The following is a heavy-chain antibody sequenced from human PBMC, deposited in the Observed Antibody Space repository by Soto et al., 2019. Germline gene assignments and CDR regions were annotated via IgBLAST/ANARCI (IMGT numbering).Heavy chain of an antibody. V-gene: IGHV3-23*01. CDR1: GFTFNTYA. Sequence: PGGSLRLSCAASGFTFNTYAMSWVRQAPGKGLEWVSAISGSGGSTYYADSVKGRFTVSRDNSKNTLYLQMNSLRADDTAVYYCAKASLRITVTTSYYWGQGTLVTVSS. CDR2: ISGSGGST. D-gene: IGHD4-17*01. CDR3: AKASLRITVTTSYY. J-gene: IGHJ4*02.